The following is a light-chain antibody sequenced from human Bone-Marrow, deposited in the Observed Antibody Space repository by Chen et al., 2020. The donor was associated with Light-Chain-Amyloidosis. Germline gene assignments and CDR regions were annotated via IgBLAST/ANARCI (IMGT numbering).Light chain of an antibody. CDR3: SSYTITNTLV. V-gene: IGLV2-14*01. CDR1: SSDVGGDNH. J-gene: IGLJ1*01. CDR2: EVT. Sequence: QSALTQSASVSGSPGQSITISCTGTSSDVGGDNHVSWYQQHPDKAPKLMIYEVTNRHSWVPDRFSGSKSDNTASLTISGLQTEDEADYFCSSYTITNTLVFGSGTRVTVL.